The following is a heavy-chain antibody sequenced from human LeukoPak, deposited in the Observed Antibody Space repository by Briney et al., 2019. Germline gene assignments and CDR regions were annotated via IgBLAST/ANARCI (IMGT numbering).Heavy chain of an antibody. Sequence: SVKVSCNASGGTFRSYAISWVRQAPGQGLEWMGRIIPIFGTANYAQKFQGRVTITTDESTSTAYMELSSLRSEDTAVYYCARDAGPVVVGPGYYYYMDVWGKGTTVTVSS. V-gene: IGHV1-69*05. CDR3: ARDAGPVVVGPGYYYYMDV. J-gene: IGHJ6*03. CDR2: IIPIFGTA. CDR1: GGTFRSYA. D-gene: IGHD2-15*01.